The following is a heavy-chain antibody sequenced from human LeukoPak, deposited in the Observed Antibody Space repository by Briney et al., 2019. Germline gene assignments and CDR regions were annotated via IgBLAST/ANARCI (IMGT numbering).Heavy chain of an antibody. D-gene: IGHD6-19*01. CDR1: GYTFTGYY. V-gene: IGHV1-2*06. Sequence: ASVKVSCKASGYTFTGYYMHWVRQAPGQGLEWMGRINPNSGGTNYAQKFQGRGTMTRDTSISTAYMELSRLRSDDTAVYYCARLGMAVAGTGGDYWGQGTLVTVSS. J-gene: IGHJ4*02. CDR2: INPNSGGT. CDR3: ARLGMAVAGTGGDY.